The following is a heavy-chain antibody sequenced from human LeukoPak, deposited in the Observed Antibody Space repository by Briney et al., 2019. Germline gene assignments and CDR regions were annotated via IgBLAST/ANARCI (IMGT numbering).Heavy chain of an antibody. V-gene: IGHV3-33*01. CDR3: ARGVALTGDPACFDP. D-gene: IGHD6-19*01. CDR2: IWSDGSKT. J-gene: IGHJ5*02. CDR1: GFIFSNFA. Sequence: GGSLRLSCAASGFIFSNFAMHWVRQAPGKGPQWVAVIWSDGSKTYYTDSVKGRFTISRDNSKNILYLQMDSLRDEDTAVYYCARGVALTGDPACFDPWGRGTLVTVSS.